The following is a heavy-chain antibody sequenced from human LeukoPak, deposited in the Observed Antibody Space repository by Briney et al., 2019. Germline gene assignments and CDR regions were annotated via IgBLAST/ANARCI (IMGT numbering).Heavy chain of an antibody. Sequence: GGSLRLSCAASGFTVNNNYMSWVRQAPGKGLEWVSVIYSGGTTYYTDSVKGRFTISRDNSKNTLYLQMNSLRAEDTAVYYCARAYSSSSGWFDPWGQGTLVTVSS. CDR3: ARAYSSSSGWFDP. V-gene: IGHV3-66*01. CDR1: GFTVNNNY. J-gene: IGHJ5*02. D-gene: IGHD6-13*01. CDR2: IYSGGTT.